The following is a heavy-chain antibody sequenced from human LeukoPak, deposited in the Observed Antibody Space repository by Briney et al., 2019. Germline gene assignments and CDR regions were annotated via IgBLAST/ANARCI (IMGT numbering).Heavy chain of an antibody. CDR2: ISSSSSYI. D-gene: IGHD3-22*01. CDR1: GFTFSSYS. CDR3: ARDGNYYDSSGYYEFDY. J-gene: IGHJ4*02. Sequence: GGSLRLSCAASGFTFSSYSMNWVRQAPGKGLEWVSSISSSSSYIYYADSVKGRFTISRDNSKNTLYLQMNSLRAEDTAVYYCARDGNYYDSSGYYEFDYWGQGTLVTVSS. V-gene: IGHV3-21*01.